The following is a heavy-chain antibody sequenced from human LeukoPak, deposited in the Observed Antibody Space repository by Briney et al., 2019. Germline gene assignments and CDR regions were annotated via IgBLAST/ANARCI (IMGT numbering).Heavy chain of an antibody. V-gene: IGHV1-18*01. Sequence: ASVKVSCKASGYTFTSYGISWVRQAPGQGLEWMGWISAYNGSTNYAQKLQGRVTMTTDTSTSTAYMELRSLRSDDTAVYYCARAYYYSSSWYWFDPWGQGTLVTVSS. J-gene: IGHJ5*02. CDR1: GYTFTSYG. CDR3: ARAYYYSSSWYWFDP. D-gene: IGHD6-13*01. CDR2: ISAYNGST.